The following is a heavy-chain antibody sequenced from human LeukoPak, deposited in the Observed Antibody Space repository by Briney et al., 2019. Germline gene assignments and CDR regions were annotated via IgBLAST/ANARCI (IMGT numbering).Heavy chain of an antibody. Sequence: SETLSLTCTVSGGSISSSSYYWGWIRQPPGKGLEWIGSIYYSGSTYYNPSLKSRVTISVDTSKNQFSLKLSSVTAAGTAVYYCASHYDILTGHYWYYFDYWGQGTLVTVSS. CDR2: IYYSGST. J-gene: IGHJ4*02. CDR1: GGSISSSSYY. CDR3: ASHYDILTGHYWYYFDY. V-gene: IGHV4-39*01. D-gene: IGHD3-9*01.